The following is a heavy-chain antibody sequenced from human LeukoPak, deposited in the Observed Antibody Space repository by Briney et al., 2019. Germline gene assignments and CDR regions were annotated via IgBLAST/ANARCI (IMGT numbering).Heavy chain of an antibody. Sequence: GGSLRLSCAASGFTFSSYWMSWVRQAPGKGLEWVANIKQDGSEKYYVDSVEGRFTISRDNAKNSLYLQMNSLRAEDTAVYYCARTQRFNHYYYYYMDVWGKGTTVTVSS. CDR2: IKQDGSEK. J-gene: IGHJ6*03. CDR3: ARTQRFNHYYYYYMDV. D-gene: IGHD3-3*01. CDR1: GFTFSSYW. V-gene: IGHV3-7*01.